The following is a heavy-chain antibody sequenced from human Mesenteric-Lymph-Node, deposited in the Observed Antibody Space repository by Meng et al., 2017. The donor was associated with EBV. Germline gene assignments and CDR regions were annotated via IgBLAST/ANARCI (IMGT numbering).Heavy chain of an antibody. J-gene: IGHJ4*02. Sequence: QVTLVESGGGLVQPGKSLRLTCAAAGFTFTDYAIHWVRQAPGKGLEWVAVISYDGTNTYYSDSVKGRFAISRDDSRDTLYLQMNSLRGEDTAVYYCARQQGNSGGDYWGQGTLVTVSS. CDR3: ARQQGNSGGDY. D-gene: IGHD4-23*01. CDR1: GFTFTDYA. CDR2: ISYDGTNT. V-gene: IGHV3-30*09.